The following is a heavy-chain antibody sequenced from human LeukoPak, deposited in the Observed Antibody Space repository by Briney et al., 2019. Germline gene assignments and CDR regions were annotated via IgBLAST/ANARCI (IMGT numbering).Heavy chain of an antibody. CDR1: GGSVSSDSYF. V-gene: IGHV4-61*01. D-gene: IGHD5-24*01. CDR2: IYSSGST. Sequence: PSETLSLTCSVSGGSVSSDSYFWNWVRQPPGKGLEWIGYIYSSGSTNYNRSLKSRVTISVDTSKNQFSLKLSSVTAADTAVYYCARGPVSSATGGNFFDYWGQGTLVTVSS. CDR3: ARGPVSSATGGNFFDY. J-gene: IGHJ4*02.